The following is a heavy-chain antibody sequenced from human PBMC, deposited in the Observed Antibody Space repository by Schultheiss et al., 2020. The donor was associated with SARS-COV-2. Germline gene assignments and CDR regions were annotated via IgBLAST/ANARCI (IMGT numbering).Heavy chain of an antibody. CDR1: GGSISSCGYY. Sequence: SETLSLTCTVSGGSISSCGYYWSWIRQHPGKGLEWIGYIYNNVGTYYNPSLKSRVTISVDTSKNQFSLKLSYVTAADTAVYYCARRLDYWGQGTLVTVSS. D-gene: IGHD5/OR15-5a*01. CDR2: IYNNVGT. J-gene: IGHJ4*02. CDR3: ARRLDY. V-gene: IGHV4-31*03.